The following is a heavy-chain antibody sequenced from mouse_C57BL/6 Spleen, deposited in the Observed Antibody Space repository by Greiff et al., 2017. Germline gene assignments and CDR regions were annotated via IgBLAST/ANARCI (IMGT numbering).Heavy chain of an antibody. CDR2: ISSGSSTI. CDR3: ARLTAQATFAY. D-gene: IGHD3-2*02. V-gene: IGHV5-17*01. Sequence: DVMLVESGGGLVKPGGSLKLSCAASGFAFSDYGMHWVRQAPEKGLEWVAYISSGSSTIYYADTVKGRFTISRDNAKNTLFLQMTSLRSEYTAMYYCARLTAQATFAYWGQGTLVTVSA. J-gene: IGHJ3*01. CDR1: GFAFSDYG.